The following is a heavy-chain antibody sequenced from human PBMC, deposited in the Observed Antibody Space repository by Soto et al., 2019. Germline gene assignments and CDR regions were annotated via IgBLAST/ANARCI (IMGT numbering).Heavy chain of an antibody. Sequence: GGSLRLSCAASGFTFSSYGMHWVRQAPGKGLEWVAVISYDGSNKYYADSVKGRFTISRDNSKNTLYLQMNSLRAEDTAVYYCAKDLSFSYVWGSRNWFAPWGQGTLVTVSS. CDR2: ISYDGSNK. CDR1: GFTFSSYG. V-gene: IGHV3-30*18. CDR3: AKDLSFSYVWGSRNWFAP. D-gene: IGHD3-16*01. J-gene: IGHJ5*02.